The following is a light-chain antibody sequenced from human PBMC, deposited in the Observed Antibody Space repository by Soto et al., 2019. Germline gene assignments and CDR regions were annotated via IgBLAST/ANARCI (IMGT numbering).Light chain of an antibody. CDR2: EVS. V-gene: IGLV2-14*01. CDR3: SSYTSNSRPSVV. Sequence: QSALTQPASVSGSPGQSITISCTGTASDVGGYNYVSWYQQHPDKAPKLMIYEVSNRPSGVSDRFSGSKSGNTASLTISGLQPEDEADDYCSSYTSNSRPSVVFGGGTKLTVL. CDR1: ASDVGGYNY. J-gene: IGLJ2*01.